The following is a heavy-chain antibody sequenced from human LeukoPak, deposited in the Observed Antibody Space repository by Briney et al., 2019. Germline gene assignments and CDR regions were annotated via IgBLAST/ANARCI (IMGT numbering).Heavy chain of an antibody. Sequence: PGGSLRLTCAASGFTFSSYEMNWVRQPPGKGLEWIGEVNLQGSTNYNPSLMGRVAISVDMSENHISLQLTSVTAADTAVHYCAREGGPYRPLDYSGQGTLVTVSS. CDR1: GFTFSSYE. CDR3: AREGGPYRPLDY. CDR2: VNLQGST. V-gene: IGHV4-34*01. J-gene: IGHJ4*02.